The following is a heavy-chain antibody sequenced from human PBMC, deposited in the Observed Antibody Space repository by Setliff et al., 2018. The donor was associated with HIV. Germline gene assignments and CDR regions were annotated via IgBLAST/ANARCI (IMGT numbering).Heavy chain of an antibody. CDR3: ARARFWSGYYTGDNYYYMDV. Sequence: KTSETLSLTCTVSGGSISSDYWSWIRQPPGKGLEWIGYVYHSGSTNYNPSLKSRVAISVDTSKNQFSMELRSVTAADTAVYYCARARFWSGYYTGDNYYYMDVWGKGTTVTVSS. CDR2: VYHSGST. V-gene: IGHV4-59*08. CDR1: GGSISSDY. J-gene: IGHJ6*03. D-gene: IGHD3-3*01.